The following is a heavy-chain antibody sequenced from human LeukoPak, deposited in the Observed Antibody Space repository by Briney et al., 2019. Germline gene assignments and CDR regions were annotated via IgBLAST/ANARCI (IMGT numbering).Heavy chain of an antibody. J-gene: IGHJ4*02. D-gene: IGHD3-22*01. Sequence: ASVKVSSKASGYTFTSYGISWVRQAPGQGLEWMGWISAYNGNTNYAQKLQGRVTMTTDTSTSTAYMELRSLRSDDTAVYYCAREGKEIRRKYYYDSSGYGEPKFDYWGQGTLVTVSS. CDR2: ISAYNGNT. V-gene: IGHV1-18*01. CDR1: GYTFTSYG. CDR3: AREGKEIRRKYYYDSSGYGEPKFDY.